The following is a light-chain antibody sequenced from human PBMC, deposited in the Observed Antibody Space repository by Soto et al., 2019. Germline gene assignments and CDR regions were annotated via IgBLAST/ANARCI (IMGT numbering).Light chain of an antibody. CDR2: DVS. J-gene: IGLJ1*01. CDR3: CSYAGAFIYV. Sequence: SVLTQPRSVSGSPGHSVTISCTGTSSDVGGYSYVSWYQQHPGKAPKLLISDVSKRPSGVPDRFSGSKFGSTASLTISGLQAEDEADYYCCSYAGAFIYVFGSGTKVTVL. CDR1: SSDVGGYSY. V-gene: IGLV2-11*01.